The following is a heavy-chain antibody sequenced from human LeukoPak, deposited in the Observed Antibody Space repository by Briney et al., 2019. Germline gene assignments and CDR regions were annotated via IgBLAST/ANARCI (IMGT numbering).Heavy chain of an antibody. V-gene: IGHV3-30-3*01. CDR2: ISYDGSNK. Sequence: GGSLRLSCAASGFTFSSYAMHWVRQAPGKGLEWVAVISYDGSNKYYADSVKGRFTISRDNSKNTLYLQMNSLRAEDTAVYYCAKNFGDDLDIWGQGTMVTVSS. CDR3: AKNFGDDLDI. D-gene: IGHD3-16*01. J-gene: IGHJ3*02. CDR1: GFTFSSYA.